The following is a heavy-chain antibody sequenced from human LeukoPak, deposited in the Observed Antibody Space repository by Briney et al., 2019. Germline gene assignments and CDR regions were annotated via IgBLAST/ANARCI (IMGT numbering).Heavy chain of an antibody. CDR2: ISSSSSYI. CDR3: ASFSLEWFTFDY. Sequence: GGSLRLSCAASGFTFSSYSMNWVRQAPGKGLEWVSSISSSSSYIYYADSVKGRFTISRDNSKNTLYLQMNSLRVEDTAVYYCASFSLEWFTFDYWGQGTLVTVSS. D-gene: IGHD3-3*01. CDR1: GFTFSSYS. J-gene: IGHJ4*02. V-gene: IGHV3-21*04.